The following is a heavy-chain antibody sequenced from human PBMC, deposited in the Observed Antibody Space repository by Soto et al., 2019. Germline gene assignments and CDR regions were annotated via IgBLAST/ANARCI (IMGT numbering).Heavy chain of an antibody. J-gene: IGHJ4*02. V-gene: IGHV4-4*07. Sequence: SETLSLTCTVSGGSISGYYWTWIRQPAGKGLEWIGRIYSSGTTKYNPSLKSRVTMSLDTSKNQFSLRLSSVTTADTALYYCARTTAVPNTLRSRYFFDYWGQGTLVTVSS. CDR1: GGSISGYY. D-gene: IGHD4-17*01. CDR2: IYSSGTT. CDR3: ARTTAVPNTLRSRYFFDY.